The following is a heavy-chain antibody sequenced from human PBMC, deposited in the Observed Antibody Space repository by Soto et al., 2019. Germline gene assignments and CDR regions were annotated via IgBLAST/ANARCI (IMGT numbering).Heavy chain of an antibody. D-gene: IGHD4-17*01. Sequence: SETLSLTCAVYGGSFSGYYWSWIRQPPGKGLEWIGEINHSGSTNYNPSLKSRVTISVDTSKNQFSLKLSSVTAADTAVYYCARGLKGTVTPYYYYYYMDVWGKGTTVTVSS. CDR2: INHSGST. CDR1: GGSFSGYY. CDR3: ARGLKGTVTPYYYYYYMDV. J-gene: IGHJ6*03. V-gene: IGHV4-34*01.